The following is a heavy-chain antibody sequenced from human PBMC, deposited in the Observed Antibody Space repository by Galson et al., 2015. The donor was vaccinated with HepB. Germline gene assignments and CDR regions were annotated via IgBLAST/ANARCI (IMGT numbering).Heavy chain of an antibody. V-gene: IGHV3-21*01. D-gene: IGHD6-19*01. Sequence: WVRQAPGKGLEWVSSLTTNSNYIYYADSVKGRFTISRDNAKNSLYLQMNSLRAEDTAVYYCARVLGGGWYWFDPWGQGTLVTVSS. CDR2: LTTNSNYI. J-gene: IGHJ5*02. CDR3: ARVLGGGWYWFDP.